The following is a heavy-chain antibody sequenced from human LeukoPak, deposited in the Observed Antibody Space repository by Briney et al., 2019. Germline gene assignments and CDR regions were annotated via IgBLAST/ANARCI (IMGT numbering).Heavy chain of an antibody. J-gene: IGHJ4*02. CDR2: IYYSGST. CDR1: GGSISSYY. D-gene: IGHD2-21*01. V-gene: IGHV4-59*08. CDR3: ASGGPNYCGGDCYSGILDY. Sequence: SETLSLTCTVSGGSISSYYWSWIRQPPGKGLEWIGYIYYSGSTNYNPSLKSRVTISVDTSKNQFSLKLSSVTAADTAVYYCASGGPNYCGGDCYSGILDYWGQGTLVTVSS.